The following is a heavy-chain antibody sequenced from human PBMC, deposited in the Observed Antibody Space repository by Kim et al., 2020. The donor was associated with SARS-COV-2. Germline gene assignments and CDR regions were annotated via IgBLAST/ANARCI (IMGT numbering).Heavy chain of an antibody. V-gene: IGHV1-69*01. Sequence: AQKFQGRVTNTADESTSTAYMELSSLRSEDTAVYYCARGNSGYSYGVIQHWGQGTLVTVSS. CDR3: ARGNSGYSYGVIQH. J-gene: IGHJ1*01. D-gene: IGHD5-18*01.